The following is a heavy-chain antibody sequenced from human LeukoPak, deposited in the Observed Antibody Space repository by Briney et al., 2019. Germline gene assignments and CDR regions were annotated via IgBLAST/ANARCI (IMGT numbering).Heavy chain of an antibody. V-gene: IGHV1-46*01. CDR1: GYTFTSYY. Sequence: ASVKVSCKASGYTFTSYYMRWVRQAPGQGLEWMGIINPSGGSTSYAQKFQGRVTMTRDTSTSTVYMELSSLRSEDTAVYYCPVGDTAMVPFDYWGQGTLVTVSS. CDR2: INPSGGST. CDR3: PVGDTAMVPFDY. J-gene: IGHJ4*02. D-gene: IGHD5-18*01.